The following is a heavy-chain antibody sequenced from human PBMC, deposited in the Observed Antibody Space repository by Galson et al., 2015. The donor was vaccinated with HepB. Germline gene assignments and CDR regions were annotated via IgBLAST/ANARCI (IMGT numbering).Heavy chain of an antibody. D-gene: IGHD2-2*02. CDR3: TTHTPLPDAFDI. Sequence: SLRLSCAASGFTFSGSAMHWVRQASGKGLEWVGRIRSKANSYATAYAASVKGRFTISRDDSKNTAYLQMNSLKTEDTAVYYCTTHTPLPDAFDIWGQGTMVTVSS. CDR2: IRSKANSYAT. CDR1: GFTFSGSA. J-gene: IGHJ3*02. V-gene: IGHV3-73*01.